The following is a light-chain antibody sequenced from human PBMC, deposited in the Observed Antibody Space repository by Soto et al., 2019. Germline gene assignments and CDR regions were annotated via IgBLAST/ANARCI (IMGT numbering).Light chain of an antibody. CDR2: AAS. Sequence: EIVLTQSPDTLSLSPGERATISCRASRSFSSSYLAWYQQKPGQAPRLLIYAASSRATGIPDRFSGSGSGTDFTLTISRLEPEDFAVYYCPQYGSSPPYTFGQGTKLEIK. J-gene: IGKJ2*01. CDR3: PQYGSSPPYT. V-gene: IGKV3-20*01. CDR1: RSFSSSY.